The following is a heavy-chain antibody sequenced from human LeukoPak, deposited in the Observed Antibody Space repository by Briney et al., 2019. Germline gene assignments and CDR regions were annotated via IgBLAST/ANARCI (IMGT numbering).Heavy chain of an antibody. V-gene: IGHV3-48*01. D-gene: IGHD4-17*01. CDR2: ITSGGTTI. J-gene: IGHJ4*02. CDR3: ARDYSTVTTFFDY. CDR1: GFTFRTYN. Sequence: GGSLRLSCAASGFTFRTYNMNWVRQAPGKGLEWVSHITSGGTTIYYADSVKGRFTISRDNAKNSLYLQMNSLRAEDTAVYYCARDYSTVTTFFDYWGQGTLVTVSS.